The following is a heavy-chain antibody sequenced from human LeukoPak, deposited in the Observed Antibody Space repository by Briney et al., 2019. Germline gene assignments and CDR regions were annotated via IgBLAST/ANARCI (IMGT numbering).Heavy chain of an antibody. CDR2: IYYSGST. J-gene: IGHJ3*02. CDR3: ARHDGQQWLVRDDAFDI. Sequence: SETLSLTCTVSGGSISSYYWSWIRQPPGKGLEGIGYIYYSGSTNYDPSLKSRVTISVDTSKNHFSVKRSSVTAADTAVYYCARHDGQQWLVRDDAFDIWGQRTMVTVSS. D-gene: IGHD6-19*01. CDR1: GGSISSYY. V-gene: IGHV4-59*08.